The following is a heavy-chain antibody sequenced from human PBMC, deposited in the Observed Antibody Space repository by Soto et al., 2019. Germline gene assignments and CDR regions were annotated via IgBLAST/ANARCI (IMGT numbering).Heavy chain of an antibody. V-gene: IGHV3-30*18. CDR2: ISYDGSNK. Sequence: GGSLRLSCAASGFTFSSYGMHWVRQAPGKGLEWVAVISYDGSNKYYADSVKGRFTISRDNSKNTLYLQMNSLRAEDTAVYYCAKARRQLSQKNWFDPWGQGTLVTVSS. J-gene: IGHJ5*02. CDR1: GFTFSSYG. D-gene: IGHD1-1*01. CDR3: AKARRQLSQKNWFDP.